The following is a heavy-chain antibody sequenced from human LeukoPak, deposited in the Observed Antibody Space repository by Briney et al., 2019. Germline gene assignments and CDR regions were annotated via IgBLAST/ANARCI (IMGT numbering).Heavy chain of an antibody. V-gene: IGHV4-34*01. Sequence: SETLSLTCAVYGGSFSGYYWSWIRQPPGKGLEWIGEINHSGSTNYNPSLKSRVTISVDTSKSQFSLKLSSVTAADTAVYYCAREAYCGGDCYSGIYWGQGTLVTVSS. CDR3: AREAYCGGDCYSGIY. D-gene: IGHD2-21*02. CDR1: GGSFSGYY. J-gene: IGHJ4*02. CDR2: INHSGST.